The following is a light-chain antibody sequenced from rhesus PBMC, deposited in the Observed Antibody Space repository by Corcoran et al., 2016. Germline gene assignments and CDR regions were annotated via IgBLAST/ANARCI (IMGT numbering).Light chain of an antibody. CDR1: QGISSY. CDR3: QQRNSYPLT. V-gene: IGKV1-38*01. Sequence: DIQLTQSPSSLSASVGDRVTITCRASQGISSYLAWYQQKPGKAPKLLIYDASNLQSGVPSRFSGSGSGTDFTLTFSSLQPEDFAVYSCQQRNSYPLTFGGGTKVEIK. J-gene: IGKJ4*01. CDR2: DAS.